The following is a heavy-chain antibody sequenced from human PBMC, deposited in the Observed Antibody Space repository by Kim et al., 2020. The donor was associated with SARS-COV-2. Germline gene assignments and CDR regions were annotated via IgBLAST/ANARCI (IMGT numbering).Heavy chain of an antibody. CDR1: GVSISSYY. Sequence: SETLSLTCTGSGVSISSYYWSWIRQPPGKGLEWIGYIYYSGSTNYNPSLKSRVTISVDTSKNQFSLKLSSVTAADTAVYYCARARGITIFGVVSNFDYWGQGTLVTVSS. V-gene: IGHV4-59*01. D-gene: IGHD3-3*01. J-gene: IGHJ4*02. CDR2: IYYSGST. CDR3: ARARGITIFGVVSNFDY.